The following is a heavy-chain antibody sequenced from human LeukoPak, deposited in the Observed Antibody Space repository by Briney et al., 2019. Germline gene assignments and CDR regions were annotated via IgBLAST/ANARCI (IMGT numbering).Heavy chain of an antibody. V-gene: IGHV4-34*01. CDR3: ARDGIAARPLDY. D-gene: IGHD6-6*01. CDR1: GGSFSGYY. CDR2: VNHSGST. J-gene: IGHJ4*02. Sequence: SETLSLTCAVYGGSFSGYYWSWIRQPPGKGLEWIGEVNHSGSTNYNPSLKSRVTISVDTSKNQFSLKLSSVTAADTAVYYCARDGIAARPLDYWGQGTLVTVSS.